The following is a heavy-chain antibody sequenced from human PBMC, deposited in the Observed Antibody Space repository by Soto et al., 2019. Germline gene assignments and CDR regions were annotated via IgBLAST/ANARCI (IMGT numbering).Heavy chain of an antibody. V-gene: IGHV3-7*01. CDR2: IKQDGSEK. J-gene: IGHJ5*02. Sequence: PGGSLRLSCAASGFTFSSYWMSWVRQAPGKGLEWVANIKQDGSEKYYVDSVKGRFTISRDNAKNSLYLQMNSLRAEDTAVYYCARQLDGSGWYIFRSYWFDPWGQGTLVTVSS. CDR1: GFTFSSYW. CDR3: ARQLDGSGWYIFRSYWFDP. D-gene: IGHD6-19*01.